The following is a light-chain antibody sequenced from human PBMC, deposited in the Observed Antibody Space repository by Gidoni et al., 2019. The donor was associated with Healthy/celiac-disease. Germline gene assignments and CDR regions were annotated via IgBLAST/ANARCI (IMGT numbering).Light chain of an antibody. CDR3: QQYGSSPLT. CDR2: GAS. J-gene: IGKJ4*01. V-gene: IGKV3-20*01. Sequence: DIVLTQSPGTLSLSPVERATLSCRASQSVSSSYLAWYQQKPGQAPRLLIYGASSRATGIPDRFSGSGSGTDFTLTISRLEPEDVAVYYCQQYGSSPLTFXGXTKVEIK. CDR1: QSVSSSY.